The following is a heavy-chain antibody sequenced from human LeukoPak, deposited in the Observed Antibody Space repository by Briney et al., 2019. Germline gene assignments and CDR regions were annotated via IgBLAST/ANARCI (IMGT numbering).Heavy chain of an antibody. CDR3: ARGVYDILTGYHNWFDP. Sequence: SEILSLTCTVSGGSISSYYWSWIRQPPGKGLEWIGYMYYSGSTNYNPSLKSRVTISVDTSKNQFSLKLSSVTAADTAVYYCARGVYDILTGYHNWFDPWGQGTLVTVS. V-gene: IGHV4-59*01. CDR1: GGSISSYY. J-gene: IGHJ5*02. CDR2: MYYSGST. D-gene: IGHD3-9*01.